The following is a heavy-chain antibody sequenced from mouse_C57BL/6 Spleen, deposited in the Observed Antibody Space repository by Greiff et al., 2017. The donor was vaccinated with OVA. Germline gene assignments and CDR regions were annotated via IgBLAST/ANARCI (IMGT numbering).Heavy chain of an antibody. CDR2: ISSGGDYI. CDR1: GFTFSSYA. D-gene: IGHD2-14*01. J-gene: IGHJ4*01. Sequence: EVKVVESGEGLVKPGGSLKLSCAASGFTFSSYAMSWVRQTPEKRLEWVAYISSGGDYIYYADTVKGRVTISRDNARNTLYLQMSSLKSEDTAMYYCTRGWEYDGDYYAMDYWGQGTSVTVSS. CDR3: TRGWEYDGDYYAMDY. V-gene: IGHV5-9-1*02.